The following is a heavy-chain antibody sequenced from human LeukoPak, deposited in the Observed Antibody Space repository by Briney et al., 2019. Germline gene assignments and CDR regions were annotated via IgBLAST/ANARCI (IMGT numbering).Heavy chain of an antibody. V-gene: IGHV4-59*01. CDR1: GGSISSYY. Sequence: PSETLSLTCTVSGGSISSYYWSWIRQPPGKGLEWIGYIYYSGSTNYNPSLKSRVTISVDTSKNQFSLKLSSVTAADTAVYYCAREGSGWYSYDYWGQGTLVTVSS. J-gene: IGHJ4*02. CDR3: AREGSGWYSYDY. CDR2: IYYSGST. D-gene: IGHD6-19*01.